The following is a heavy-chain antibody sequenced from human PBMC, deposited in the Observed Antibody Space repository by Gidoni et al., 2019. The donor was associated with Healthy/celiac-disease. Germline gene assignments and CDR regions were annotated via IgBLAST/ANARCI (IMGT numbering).Heavy chain of an antibody. D-gene: IGHD2-2*01. CDR2: IWYDGSNK. V-gene: IGHV3-33*01. CDR1: GFTFSSYG. CDR3: ARGELCSSTSCYRRYGDFDY. J-gene: IGHJ4*02. Sequence: QVQLVESGGGVVQPGRSLRLSCAASGFTFSSYGMHWVRQAPGKGLGWVAVIWYDGSNKYYADSVKGRFTISRDNSKNTLYLQMNSLRAEDTAVYYCARGELCSSTSCYRRYGDFDYWGQGTLVTVSS.